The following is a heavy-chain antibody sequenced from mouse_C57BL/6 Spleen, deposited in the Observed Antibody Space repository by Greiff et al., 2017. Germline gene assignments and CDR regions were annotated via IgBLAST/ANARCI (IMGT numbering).Heavy chain of an antibody. CDR3: ARSGYGNYPYYFDY. CDR2: INPGSGGT. J-gene: IGHJ2*01. D-gene: IGHD2-1*01. Sequence: QVQLQQSGAELVRPGTSVKVSCKASGYAFTNYLIEWVKQRPGQGLEWIGVINPGSGGTNYNEKFKGKAKLTADKSSSTAYMQLSSLTSEDSAVYFCARSGYGNYPYYFDYWGQGTTLTVSS. V-gene: IGHV1-54*01. CDR1: GYAFTNYL.